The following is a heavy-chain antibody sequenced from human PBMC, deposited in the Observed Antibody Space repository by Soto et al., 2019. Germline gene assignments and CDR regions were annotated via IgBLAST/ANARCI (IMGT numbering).Heavy chain of an antibody. Sequence: EVQLVESGGGLVQPGGSLRLSCAASGFNFGGSWMTWVRQAPGKGLEWLAKIGPDGGGECYVDSVKGRFTISRDNAENSLFFQMGSLRDEDTAVYFCAREHYFGLDYWGQGTLVTVSS. CDR3: AREHYFGLDY. CDR2: IGPDGGGE. D-gene: IGHD1-26*01. V-gene: IGHV3-7*04. CDR1: GFNFGGSW. J-gene: IGHJ4*02.